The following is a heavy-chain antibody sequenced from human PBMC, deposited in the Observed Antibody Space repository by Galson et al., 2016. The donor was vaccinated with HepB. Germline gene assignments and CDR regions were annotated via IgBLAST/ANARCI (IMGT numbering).Heavy chain of an antibody. J-gene: IGHJ5*02. D-gene: IGHD3-10*01. Sequence: SLRLSCAVSGLDFRRYWMHWVRQTPGKGLVWVSRINADGTATGYADSVKGRFTISRDNSKNTLYLQMNSLRGEDTAMYYCARDYVPGAWGQGVLVTVSS. CDR2: INADGTAT. V-gene: IGHV3-74*01. CDR1: GLDFRRYW. CDR3: ARDYVPGA.